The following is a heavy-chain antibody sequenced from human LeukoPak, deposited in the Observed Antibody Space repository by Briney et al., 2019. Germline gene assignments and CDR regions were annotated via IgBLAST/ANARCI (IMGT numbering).Heavy chain of an antibody. J-gene: IGHJ6*02. Sequence: SQTLSLTCAISGDSVSSNSAAWNWIRQSPSRGLEWLGRTYYRSKWYNDYAVSVKSRITINPDTSKNQFSLPLNSVTPEDTAVYYCARDPQYSSGWYTVHYGMDVWGQGTTVTVSS. CDR3: ARDPQYSSGWYTVHYGMDV. CDR2: TYYRSKWYN. D-gene: IGHD6-13*01. CDR1: GDSVSSNSAA. V-gene: IGHV6-1*01.